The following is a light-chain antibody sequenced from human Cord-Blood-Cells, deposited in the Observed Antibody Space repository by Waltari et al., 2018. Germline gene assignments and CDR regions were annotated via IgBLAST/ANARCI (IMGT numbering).Light chain of an antibody. Sequence: DIVMTQYPDSLAVSLGERATINCKSRQSVLYSSNNKNYLAWYQQKPGQPPKLLIYWASTRESGVPDRFSGSGSGTDFTLTISSLQAEDVAVYYCQQYYSTPITFGQGTRLEIK. CDR2: WAS. V-gene: IGKV4-1*01. CDR3: QQYYSTPIT. CDR1: QSVLYSSNNKNY. J-gene: IGKJ5*01.